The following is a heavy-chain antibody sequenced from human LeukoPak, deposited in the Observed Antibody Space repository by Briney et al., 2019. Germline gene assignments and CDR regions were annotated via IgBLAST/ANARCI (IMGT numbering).Heavy chain of an antibody. V-gene: IGHV4-34*01. D-gene: IGHD3-16*01. Sequence: SETLSLTCAVYGGSFSGYYWNWIRQSPGKGLEWIGEINHSGSTNYNPSLKSRVTMSVDTSKNQFSLKLSSVTAADTAVYYCARGVTPDGGAFDIWGQGTMVTVSS. CDR2: INHSGST. CDR3: ARGVTPDGGAFDI. J-gene: IGHJ3*02. CDR1: GGSFSGYY.